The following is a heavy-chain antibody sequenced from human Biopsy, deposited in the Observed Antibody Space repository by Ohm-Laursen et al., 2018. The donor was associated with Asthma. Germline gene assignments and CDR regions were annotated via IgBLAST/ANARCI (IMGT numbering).Heavy chain of an antibody. J-gene: IGHJ4*02. Sequence: SLRLSCAASVFTFSGHGMHWVRQAPRKGLEWVAVISYDGSNKYYADSVKGRFTISRDNSKNTLYLQMNSLRAEDTAVYYCAGQSSGPDFWSGYYYFDYWGQGTLVTVSS. CDR2: ISYDGSNK. D-gene: IGHD3-3*01. CDR3: AGQSSGPDFWSGYYYFDY. V-gene: IGHV3-30*03. CDR1: VFTFSGHG.